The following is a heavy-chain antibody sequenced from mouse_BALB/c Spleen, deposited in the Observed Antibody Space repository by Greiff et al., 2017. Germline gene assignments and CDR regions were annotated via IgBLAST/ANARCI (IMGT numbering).Heavy chain of an antibody. CDR1: GFTFNSYV. D-gene: IGHD2-5*01. J-gene: IGHJ3*01. Sequence: EVQLQQSGPELVKPGASVKLSCKASGFTFNSYVMHWVKQKPGQGLEWIGYINPYNDGTKYNEKFKGKATLTSDKSSTTAYMELSSLTSEDSAVYYGTKGEYSNLRTWFAYWGQGTLVTVSA. CDR3: TKGEYSNLRTWFAY. V-gene: IGHV1-14*01. CDR2: INPYNDGT.